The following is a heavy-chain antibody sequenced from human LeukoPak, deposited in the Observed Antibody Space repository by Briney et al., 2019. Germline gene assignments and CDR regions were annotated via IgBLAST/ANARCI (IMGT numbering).Heavy chain of an antibody. J-gene: IGHJ5*02. CDR3: ARDDNYYDSSPLNP. CDR1: GGSISSYY. D-gene: IGHD3-22*01. Sequence: SETLSLTCTVSGGSISSYYWSWIRQPAGKGLEWIGRIYTSGSTNYNPSLKSRVTMSVDTSKNQFSLKLSSVTAADTAVYYCARDDNYYDSSPLNPWGQGTLVTASS. V-gene: IGHV4-4*07. CDR2: IYTSGST.